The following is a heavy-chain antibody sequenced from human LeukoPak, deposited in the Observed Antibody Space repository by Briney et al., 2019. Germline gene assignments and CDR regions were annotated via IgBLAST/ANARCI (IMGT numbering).Heavy chain of an antibody. D-gene: IGHD3-3*01. J-gene: IGHJ4*02. V-gene: IGHV4-30-4*08. CDR1: GGSISSGDYY. CDR2: IYYSGST. Sequence: TSETLSLTCTVSGGSISSGDYYWSWIRQPPGKGLEWIGYIYYSGSTYYNPSLKSRVTISVDTSKNQFSLNLSSVTAADTAVYYCARDARGWSGFDYWGQGTLVTVSS. CDR3: ARDARGWSGFDY.